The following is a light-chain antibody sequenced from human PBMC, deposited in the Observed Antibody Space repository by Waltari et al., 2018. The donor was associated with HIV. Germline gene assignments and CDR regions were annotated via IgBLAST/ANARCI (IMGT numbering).Light chain of an antibody. Sequence: QSALTHPASVSGSPGQSITISCTGTSSDVGSYNLVSWYQQHPGKAPKLMIYEVNNRPSGVSNRFSGSKSGNTASLTISGLQAEDEADYYCCSYAGSSSVVFGGGTKLTVL. CDR3: CSYAGSSSVV. J-gene: IGLJ2*01. V-gene: IGLV2-23*02. CDR1: SSDVGSYNL. CDR2: EVN.